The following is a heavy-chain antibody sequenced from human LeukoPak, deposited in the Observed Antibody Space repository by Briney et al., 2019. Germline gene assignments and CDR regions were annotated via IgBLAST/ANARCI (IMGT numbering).Heavy chain of an antibody. J-gene: IGHJ4*02. CDR1: GGSISSGGYS. V-gene: IGHV4-30-2*01. CDR2: IYHSGST. D-gene: IGHD3-16*01. Sequence: SETLSLTCAVSGGSISSGGYSWSWIRQPPGKGLEWIGYIYHSGSTYYNPSLRDRVTMSFDKSKTQFSLKLSSVTAADTAVYLCAKAVPFESNAWGQTFDYWGQGTLVTVSS. CDR3: AKAVPFESNAWGQTFDY.